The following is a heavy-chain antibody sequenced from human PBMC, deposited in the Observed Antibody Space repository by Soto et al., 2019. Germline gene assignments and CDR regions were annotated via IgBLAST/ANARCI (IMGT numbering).Heavy chain of an antibody. J-gene: IGHJ4*02. D-gene: IGHD5-18*01. CDR3: ARGGGGLWGSWGFDY. V-gene: IGHV3-53*02. CDR2: IYSSGST. CDR1: GFFVGNNC. Sequence: EVQLVETGGGLIQPGGSLRLSCAASGFFVGNNCMIWVRQAPGKGLEWVSVIYSSGSTYYADSVKGRFTVSRDASKNTLYLQMNSLTAEDTAVYYCARGGGGLWGSWGFDYWGQGTLVTVSS.